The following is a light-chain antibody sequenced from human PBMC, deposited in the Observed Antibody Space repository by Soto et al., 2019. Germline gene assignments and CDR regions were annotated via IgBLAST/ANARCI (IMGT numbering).Light chain of an antibody. V-gene: IGKV4-1*01. J-gene: IGKJ1*01. Sequence: DIVMTQSPDSLPVSLGERATINCKSSQSVLYRSNNKNYLAWYQQKPGQPPKLLIYLASTRESGVPDRFSGSGSGTDFTLTISSLQAEDVAVYYCQQYYTGRTFGQGTKVEIK. CDR2: LAS. CDR1: QSVLYRSNNKNY. CDR3: QQYYTGRT.